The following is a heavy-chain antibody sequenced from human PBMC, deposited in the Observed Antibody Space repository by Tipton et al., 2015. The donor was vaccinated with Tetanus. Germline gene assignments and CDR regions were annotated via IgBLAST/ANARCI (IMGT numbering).Heavy chain of an antibody. D-gene: IGHD3/OR15-3a*01. J-gene: IGHJ4*02. CDR2: ILPRDSDA. Sequence: QLVQSGAEVKKPGESLKISCKASGYTFGSYWIGWVRQLPGKGLEWMGIILPRDSDARYGTSFQGHVPISADTSINTAYLEWRGLKASDTAMYWCARRDGTGPFDYWGQGSLVTVSS. V-gene: IGHV5-51*01. CDR1: GYTFGSYW. CDR3: ARRDGTGPFDY.